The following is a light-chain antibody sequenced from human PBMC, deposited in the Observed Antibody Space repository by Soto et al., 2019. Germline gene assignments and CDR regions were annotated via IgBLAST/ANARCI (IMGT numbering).Light chain of an antibody. J-gene: IGKJ3*01. CDR1: QSVAANY. Sequence: EVVWTQSPGTLSLSPGERATLSCRASQSVAANYLAWYQQKRGEAPRLLIYGASSRATGIPDRFSGSGSGTDFTLTISTLEPEYFSVYYCRQYGTAPVTFGTGTKVDIK. CDR3: RQYGTAPVT. CDR2: GAS. V-gene: IGKV3-20*01.